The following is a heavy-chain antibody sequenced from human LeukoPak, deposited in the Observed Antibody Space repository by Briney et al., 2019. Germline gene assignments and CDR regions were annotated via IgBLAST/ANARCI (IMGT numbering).Heavy chain of an antibody. CDR3: ASADRSGGSCSTTPLDY. Sequence: GGSLRLSCAASGFTFSSYDMSWVRQAPGKGLEWVSSISSSSSYIYYADSVKGRFTISRDNAKNSLYLQMNSLRAEDTAVYYCASADRSGGSCSTTPLDYWGQGTLVTVSS. CDR1: GFTFSSYD. CDR2: ISSSSSYI. V-gene: IGHV3-21*01. D-gene: IGHD2-15*01. J-gene: IGHJ4*02.